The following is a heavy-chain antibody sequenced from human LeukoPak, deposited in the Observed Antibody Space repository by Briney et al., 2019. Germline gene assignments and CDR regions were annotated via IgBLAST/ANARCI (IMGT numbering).Heavy chain of an antibody. V-gene: IGHV3-23*01. CDR3: AKSRGWLQIWDY. J-gene: IGHJ4*02. CDR1: GYSISSGYY. D-gene: IGHD5-24*01. CDR2: IRGNGGNT. Sequence: ETLSLTCTVSGYSISSGYYWGWIRQPPGKGLEWVSLIRGNGGNTYYADSVKGRFTISRDNSMNTLYLQMNRLRAEDTAVYYCAKSRGWLQIWDYWGQGTLVTVSS.